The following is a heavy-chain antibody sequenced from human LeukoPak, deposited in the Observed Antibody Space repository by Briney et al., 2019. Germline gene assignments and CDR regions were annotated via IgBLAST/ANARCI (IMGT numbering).Heavy chain of an antibody. CDR3: AREGSGDFWSGYTNWFDP. D-gene: IGHD3-3*01. V-gene: IGHV4-30-2*01. J-gene: IGHJ5*02. Sequence: SETLSLTCAVSGGSISSGGYCWSWIRQPPGKGLEWIGNIYDSGTTYYNPSLKSRVTISVDRSKNQFSLKLSSVTAADTAVYYCAREGSGDFWSGYTNWFDPWGQGTLLTLSP. CDR2: IYDSGTT. CDR1: GGSISSGGYC.